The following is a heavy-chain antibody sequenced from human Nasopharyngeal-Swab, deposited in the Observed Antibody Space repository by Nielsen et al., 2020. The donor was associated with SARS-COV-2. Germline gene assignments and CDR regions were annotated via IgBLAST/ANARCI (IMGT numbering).Heavy chain of an antibody. CDR3: TRSYDYVWGSYRKS. J-gene: IGHJ5*02. V-gene: IGHV3-49*02. Sequence: WIHQPPGKGLEWVGFIRSKAYGGTTEYAASVKGRFTIPRDDSKSIAYLQMNSLKTEDTAVYYCTRSYDYVWGSYRKSWGQGTLVTVSS. CDR2: IRSKAYGGTT. D-gene: IGHD3-16*02.